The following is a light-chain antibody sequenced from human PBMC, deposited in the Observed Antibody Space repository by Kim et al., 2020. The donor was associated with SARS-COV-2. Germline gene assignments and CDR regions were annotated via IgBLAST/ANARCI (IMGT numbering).Light chain of an antibody. V-gene: IGLV3-19*01. CDR2: GKN. J-gene: IGLJ2*01. Sequence: SSELTQDPAVSVALGQTVRITCQGDSLRSYYATWYQQKPGQAPILVIYGKNNRPSGIPDRFSGSSSGNTASLTITGTQAVDEAYYYCNSRDSNDNVVFGGGTQLTVL. CDR1: SLRSYY. CDR3: NSRDSNDNVV.